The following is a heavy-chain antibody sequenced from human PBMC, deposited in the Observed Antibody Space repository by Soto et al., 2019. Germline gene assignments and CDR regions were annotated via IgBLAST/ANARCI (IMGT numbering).Heavy chain of an antibody. CDR2: IIPIFGTT. V-gene: IGHV1-69*06. Sequence: QVQLVQSGAEVKKPGSSVKVSCKASGGTTSSYAISWVRQAPGPGLEWMGGIIPIFGTTNYAQKFQGRVTINADKSTDTVYMEVSSLRSEDTAVYYCAGYWPRDSSSFSRLYYGMAVWGQGTTVTVSS. J-gene: IGHJ6*02. CDR3: AGYWPRDSSSFSRLYYGMAV. CDR1: GGTTSSYA. D-gene: IGHD6-6*01.